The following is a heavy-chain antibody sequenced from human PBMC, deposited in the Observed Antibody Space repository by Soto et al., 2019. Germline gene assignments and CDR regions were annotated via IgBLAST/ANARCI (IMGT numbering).Heavy chain of an antibody. Sequence: GGSLRLSCAASGFTFSNDWMNWVRQGPGKGLEWVSRIISGGSRVSYADSVKGRFTIARDNAKNTLYLEMHSLTAEDTAVYYCARERASKGGMDVWGQGTTVTVSS. CDR2: IISGGSRV. J-gene: IGHJ6*02. CDR3: ARERASKGGMDV. CDR1: GFTFSNDW. V-gene: IGHV3-74*01.